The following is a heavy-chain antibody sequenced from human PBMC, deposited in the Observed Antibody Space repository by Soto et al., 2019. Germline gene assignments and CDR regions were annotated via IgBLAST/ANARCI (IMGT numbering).Heavy chain of an antibody. CDR1: GFTFSSYS. J-gene: IGHJ4*02. CDR2: ISSSSSYI. V-gene: IGHV3-21*01. D-gene: IGHD6-6*01. CDR3: ALARGTYSSSSFDY. Sequence: PGGSLRLSCAASGFTFSSYSMNWVRQVPGKGLEWVSSISSSSSYIYYADSVKGRFTISRDNAKNSLYLQMNSLRAEDTAVYYCALARGTYSSSSFDYWGQGTLVTVSS.